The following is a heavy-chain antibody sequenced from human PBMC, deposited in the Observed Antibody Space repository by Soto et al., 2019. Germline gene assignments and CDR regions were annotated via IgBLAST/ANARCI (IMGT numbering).Heavy chain of an antibody. CDR1: GGSFSGYY. D-gene: IGHD3-10*01. V-gene: IGHV4-34*01. CDR3: VRFLRITMVRGVINPVDNWFDP. CDR2: INHSGST. J-gene: IGHJ5*02. Sequence: PSETLSLTCAVYGGSFSGYYWSWIRQPPGKGLEWIGEINHSGSTNYNPSLKSRVTISVDTSKNQFSLNLSSVTAADTAVYYCVRFLRITMVRGVINPVDNWFDPWGQGTLVTVSS.